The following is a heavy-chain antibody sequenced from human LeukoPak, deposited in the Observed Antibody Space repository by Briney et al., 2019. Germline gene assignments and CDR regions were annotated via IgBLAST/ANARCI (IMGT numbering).Heavy chain of an antibody. Sequence: KPSETLSLTCAVYGGSFSGYYWSWIRQAPGKGLEWVSYISSSGSTIYYADSVKGRFTISRDNAKNSLYLQMNSLRAEDTAVYYCARHKGYYGSGGTNNWFDPWGQGTLVTVSS. J-gene: IGHJ5*02. CDR2: ISSSGSTI. V-gene: IGHV3-11*04. CDR3: ARHKGYYGSGGTNNWFDP. CDR1: GGSFSGYY. D-gene: IGHD3-10*01.